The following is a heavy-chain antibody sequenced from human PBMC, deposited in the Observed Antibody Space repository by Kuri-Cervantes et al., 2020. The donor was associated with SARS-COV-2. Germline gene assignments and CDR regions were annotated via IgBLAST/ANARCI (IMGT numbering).Heavy chain of an antibody. V-gene: IGHV4-59*01. CDR2: IYYSGST. D-gene: IGHD3-10*01. Sequence: SETLSLTCTVSGDSISSYYWSWIRQPPGKGLEWIGYIYYSGSTNYNPSLRGRVTISVDTSKRQFSLRLSSVTAADTAIYFCARGGDYFASGRGFEYWGQGALVTVSS. CDR3: ARGGDYFASGRGFEY. J-gene: IGHJ4*02. CDR1: GDSISSYY.